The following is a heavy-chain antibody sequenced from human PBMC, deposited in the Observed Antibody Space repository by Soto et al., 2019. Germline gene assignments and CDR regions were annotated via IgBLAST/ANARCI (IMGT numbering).Heavy chain of an antibody. CDR2: IIPIFGTA. CDR3: AREQQWLVRSSDYYYGMDV. Sequence: QVQLVQSGAEVKKPGSSVKVSCKASGGTFSSYAISWVRQAPGQGLEWMGGIIPIFGTANYAQKFQGRVTITADESTSTVYMELSSLRSEDTAVYYCAREQQWLVRSSDYYYGMDVWGQGTTVTVSS. J-gene: IGHJ6*02. CDR1: GGTFSSYA. D-gene: IGHD6-19*01. V-gene: IGHV1-69*01.